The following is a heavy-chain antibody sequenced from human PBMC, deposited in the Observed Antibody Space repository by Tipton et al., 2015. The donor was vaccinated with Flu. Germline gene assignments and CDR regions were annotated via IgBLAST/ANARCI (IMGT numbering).Heavy chain of an antibody. CDR1: GGSISSYY. J-gene: IGHJ4*02. CDR2: IYYSGST. D-gene: IGHD3-16*01. CDR3: ARGRVAGGGEYYFDY. Sequence: TLSLTCTVSGGSISSYYWSWIRQPPGKGLEWIGYIYYSGSTNYNPSLTSRVTISVDTSKNQFSLKLSSVTAADTAVYYCARGRVAGGGEYYFDYWGQGTLVTVSS. V-gene: IGHV4-59*01.